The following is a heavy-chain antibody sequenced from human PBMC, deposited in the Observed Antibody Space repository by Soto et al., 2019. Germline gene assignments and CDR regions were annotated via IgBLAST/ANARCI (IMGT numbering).Heavy chain of an antibody. CDR1: GFTFSSYS. CDR3: AREYAHAPYYYGMDV. Sequence: LRLSFAASGFTFSSYSMNWVRQAPGKGLEWVSSISSSSSYIYYADSVKGRFTISRDNAKNSLYLQMNSLRAEDTAVYYCAREYAHAPYYYGMDVWGQGTTVTVSS. J-gene: IGHJ6*02. V-gene: IGHV3-21*01. CDR2: ISSSSSYI.